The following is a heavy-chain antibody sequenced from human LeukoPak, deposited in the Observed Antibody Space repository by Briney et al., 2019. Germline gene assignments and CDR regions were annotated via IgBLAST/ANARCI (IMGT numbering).Heavy chain of an antibody. CDR1: GFTFSSYS. CDR2: ISSSSSYI. CDR3: ARVPPWRYVLLPKGMDV. Sequence: PGGSLRLSCAASGFTFSSYSMNWVRQAPGKGLEWVSSISSSSSYIYYADSVKGRFTISRDNAKNSLYLQMNSLRAEDTAVYYCARVPPWRYVLLPKGMDVWGQGTTVTVSS. J-gene: IGHJ6*02. D-gene: IGHD3-10*01. V-gene: IGHV3-21*01.